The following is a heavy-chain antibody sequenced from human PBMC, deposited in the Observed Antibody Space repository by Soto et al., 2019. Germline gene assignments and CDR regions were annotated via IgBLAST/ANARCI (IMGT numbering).Heavy chain of an antibody. V-gene: IGHV4-59*01. CDR2: MYNTGST. Sequence: QVQLQESGPGLVKPSETLSLTCTVSGGSISSYYWSWIRQPPGKGLEWIGYMYNTGSTVYNPSLKSRVTISVDTSKNQLSLKLNAVTAADTAVYYCARDLWGYCGTDCYPLDVWGQGTTFTVSS. CDR1: GGSISSYY. D-gene: IGHD2-21*02. CDR3: ARDLWGYCGTDCYPLDV. J-gene: IGHJ6*02.